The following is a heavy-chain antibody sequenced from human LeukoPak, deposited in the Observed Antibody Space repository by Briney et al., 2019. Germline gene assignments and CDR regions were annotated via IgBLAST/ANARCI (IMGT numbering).Heavy chain of an antibody. CDR3: ARSRGTFLPQDY. J-gene: IGHJ4*02. Sequence: TGGSLRLSCVASGFTVSSNYMSWVRQAPGKGLEWVSVIYSGGGTCYTDSVKGRFTISRDNSKNTLYLQMNSLRAEDTAVYYCARSRGTFLPQDYWGQGTLVTVSS. CDR1: GFTVSSNY. V-gene: IGHV3-66*01. D-gene: IGHD3-16*01. CDR2: IYSGGGT.